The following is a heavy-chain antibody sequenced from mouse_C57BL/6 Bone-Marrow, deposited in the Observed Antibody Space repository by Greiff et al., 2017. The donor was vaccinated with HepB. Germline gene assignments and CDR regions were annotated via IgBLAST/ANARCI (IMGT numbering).Heavy chain of an antibody. Sequence: DVKLVESGGGLVKPGGSLKLSCAASGFTFSSYTMSWVRQTPEKRLEWVATISGGGGNTYYPDSVKGRFTISRDNAKNTLYLQMSSLRSEDTALYYCASLFQGYFDVWGTGTTVTVSS. CDR2: ISGGGGNT. V-gene: IGHV5-9*01. J-gene: IGHJ1*03. CDR3: ASLFQGYFDV. CDR1: GFTFSSYT.